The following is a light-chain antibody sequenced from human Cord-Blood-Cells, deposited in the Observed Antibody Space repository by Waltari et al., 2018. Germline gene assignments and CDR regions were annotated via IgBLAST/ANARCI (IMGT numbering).Light chain of an antibody. Sequence: DIQMTQSPSSLSASVGARVTITCQASQDISNYLNWYQQKPGKAPKLRIYDASNLETGVPSRLSGSGSGTDFTFTISSLQPEDIATYYCQQYDNLPFTFGPGTKVDIK. CDR2: DAS. CDR1: QDISNY. CDR3: QQYDNLPFT. J-gene: IGKJ3*01. V-gene: IGKV1-33*01.